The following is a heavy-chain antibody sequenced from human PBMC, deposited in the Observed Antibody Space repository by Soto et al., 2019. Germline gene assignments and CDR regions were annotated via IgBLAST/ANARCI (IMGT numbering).Heavy chain of an antibody. CDR1: RYSFTSYW. Sequence: EVQLVQSGGEVKKSGESLKISCTASRYSFTSYWIAWLRQMPGKGLEWMGTIYPGDSETKYSPSFQGQVTISADKSITTAYLHWSSLKASDTAMYFCARPMGIPVAGDVFDLWGQGTMVTVSS. CDR2: IYPGDSET. D-gene: IGHD6-19*01. V-gene: IGHV5-51*03. CDR3: ARPMGIPVAGDVFDL. J-gene: IGHJ3*01.